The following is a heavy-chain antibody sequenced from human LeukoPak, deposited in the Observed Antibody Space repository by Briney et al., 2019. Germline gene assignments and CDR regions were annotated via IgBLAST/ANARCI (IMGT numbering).Heavy chain of an antibody. CDR2: IYYSGST. V-gene: IGHV4-59*01. Sequence: SETLSLTCTVSGGSISSYYWSWIRQPPGKGLEWIGYIYYSGSTNYNPSLKSRVTISVDTSKNQFSLKLSSVTAADTAVYYCARDSFGDYGPNYGMDVWGQGTTVTVSS. D-gene: IGHD4-17*01. J-gene: IGHJ6*02. CDR1: GGSISSYY. CDR3: ARDSFGDYGPNYGMDV.